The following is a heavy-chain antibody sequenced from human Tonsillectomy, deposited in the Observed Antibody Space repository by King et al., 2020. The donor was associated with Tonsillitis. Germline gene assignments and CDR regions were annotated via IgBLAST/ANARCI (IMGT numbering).Heavy chain of an antibody. V-gene: IGHV3-23*04. Sequence: VQLVESGGALVQPGGSLRLSCGFSGFTFSSYAMSWVRQAPGKGLDWVSAISGNGGDTLYADSVKGRFTVSRDNTKSTLYLQMHSLSVEDTAVYYCAARFWETPRYGWGQGTLVTVSA. D-gene: IGHD3-10*01. CDR3: AARFWETPRYG. J-gene: IGHJ4*02. CDR2: ISGNGGDT. CDR1: GFTFSSYA.